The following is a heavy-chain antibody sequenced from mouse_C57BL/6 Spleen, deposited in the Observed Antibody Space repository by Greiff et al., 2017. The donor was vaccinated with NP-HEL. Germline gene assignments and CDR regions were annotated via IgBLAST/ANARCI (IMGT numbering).Heavy chain of an antibody. V-gene: IGHV1-82*01. CDR3: ARQLRSFDY. CDR2: IYPGDGDT. J-gene: IGHJ2*01. CDR1: GYAFSSSW. Sequence: VQLQQSGPELVKPGASVKISCKASGYAFSSSWMNWVKQRPGKGLEWIGRIYPGDGDTNYNGKFKGKATLTADKSSSTAYMQLSSLTSEDSAVYFCARQLRSFDYWGQSTTLTVSS. D-gene: IGHD3-2*02.